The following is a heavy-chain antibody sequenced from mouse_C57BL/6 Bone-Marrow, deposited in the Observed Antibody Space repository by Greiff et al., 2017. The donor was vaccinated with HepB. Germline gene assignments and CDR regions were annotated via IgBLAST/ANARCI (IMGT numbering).Heavy chain of an antibody. CDR2: INPSTGGT. V-gene: IGHV1-42*01. D-gene: IGHD1-1*01. CDR3: ARSGILLRRRTWFAY. CDR1: GYSFTGYY. J-gene: IGHJ3*01. Sequence: EVNLVESGPELVKPGASVKISCKASGYSFTGYYMNWVKQSPEKSLEWIGEINPSTGGTTYNQKFKAKATLTVDKSSSTAYMQLKSLTSEDSAVYYCARSGILLRRRTWFAYWGQGTLVTVSA.